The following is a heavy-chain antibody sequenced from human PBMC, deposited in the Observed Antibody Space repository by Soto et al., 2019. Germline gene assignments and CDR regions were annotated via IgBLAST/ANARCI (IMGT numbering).Heavy chain of an antibody. D-gene: IGHD3-9*01. Sequence: GGSRGVYCGASGCTFSSYDMHWVRQAPGKGLEWVAVISYDGSNKYYADSVKGRFTISRDNSKNTLYLQMNSLRAEDTAVYYCARAERGLTPDYWGQGTLVTVSS. J-gene: IGHJ4*02. CDR2: ISYDGSNK. V-gene: IGHV3-30-3*01. CDR3: ARAERGLTPDY. CDR1: GCTFSSYD.